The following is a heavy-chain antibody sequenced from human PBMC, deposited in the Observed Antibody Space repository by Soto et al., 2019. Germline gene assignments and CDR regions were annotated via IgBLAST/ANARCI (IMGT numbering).Heavy chain of an antibody. J-gene: IGHJ4*02. V-gene: IGHV4-31*03. D-gene: IGHD3-9*01. Sequence: PSETLSLTCTVSGASISSGSYYWTWIRQHPEKGLEWIGYISYSGITYYHPSLRSRVTISEDTSKNQFSLSLSSVTAADTAVYYCAREALALTDSFHFDYWGQGALVTVSS. CDR1: GASISSGSYY. CDR2: ISYSGIT. CDR3: AREALALTDSFHFDY.